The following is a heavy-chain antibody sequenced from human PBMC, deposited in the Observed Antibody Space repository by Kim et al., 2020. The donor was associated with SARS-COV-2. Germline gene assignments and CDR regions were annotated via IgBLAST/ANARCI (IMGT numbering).Heavy chain of an antibody. CDR1: GGSVNSGDYY. CDR3: ARDSGRWTPSYYFDY. V-gene: IGHV4-31*03. J-gene: IGHJ4*02. Sequence: SETLSLTCTVSGGSVNSGDYYWSWIRQFPGKGLEWIGSIYFSGSPYYNPSLRSRLSMSGDSSNNQFSLKLSSVTAADTAIYYCARDSGRWTPSYYFDYWGQGTPVTVSS. CDR2: IYFSGSP. D-gene: IGHD6-25*01.